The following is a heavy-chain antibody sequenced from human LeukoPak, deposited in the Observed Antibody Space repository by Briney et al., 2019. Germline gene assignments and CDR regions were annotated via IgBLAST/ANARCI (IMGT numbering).Heavy chain of an antibody. V-gene: IGHV4-59*01. CDR2: IYDNGNS. CDR3: ARGLRMAVTVMIWDF. Sequence: PSETLSLTCTVSGGSMNLFYWSWIRQPPGKALEWLGYIYDNGNSDYRPSLKSRITMSLNTSKNQYSLKVTSMTAADTAVYYCARGLRMAVTVMIWDFWGPGTPVIVSS. CDR1: GGSMNLFY. D-gene: IGHD6-19*01. J-gene: IGHJ4*02.